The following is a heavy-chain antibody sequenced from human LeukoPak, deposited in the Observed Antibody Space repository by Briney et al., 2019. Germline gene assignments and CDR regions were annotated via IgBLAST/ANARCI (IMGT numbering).Heavy chain of an antibody. CDR1: GFTFSSYA. CDR3: AKEGLGYYYDSSGSFDY. J-gene: IGHJ4*02. D-gene: IGHD3-22*01. CDR2: ISGSGGST. V-gene: IGHV3-23*01. Sequence: GKSLRLSCAAPGFTFSSYAMSWVRQAPGKGLEWVSAISGSGGSTYYADSVKGRFTISRNNSKNTLYLQMNSLRAEDTAVYYCAKEGLGYYYDSSGSFDYWGQGTLVTVSS.